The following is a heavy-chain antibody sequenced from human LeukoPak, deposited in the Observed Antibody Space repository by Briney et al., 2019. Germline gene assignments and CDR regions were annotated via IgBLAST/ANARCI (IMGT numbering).Heavy chain of an antibody. Sequence: SETLSLTCTVSGGSISSYYWSWIRQPPGKRLEWIGYIYYSGSTNYNPSLKSRVTVSLDTSKNHFSLRLSSLTAADTAVYFCARSSTVEPFFDYWGQGTLVTVSS. CDR2: IYYSGST. V-gene: IGHV4-59*12. CDR3: ARSSTVEPFFDY. CDR1: GGSISSYY. D-gene: IGHD4-23*01. J-gene: IGHJ4*02.